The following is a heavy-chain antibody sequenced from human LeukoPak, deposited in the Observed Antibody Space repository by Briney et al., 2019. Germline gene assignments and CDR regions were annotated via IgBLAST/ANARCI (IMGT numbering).Heavy chain of an antibody. CDR1: GGTFSSYA. Sequence: ASVKVSCKASGGTFSSYAISWVRQAPGQGLEWMGRILPIFGTANYAQKFQGRVTITTDESTSTAYMELSSLRSEDTAVYYCARNKLPLGAFDIWGQGTMVTVSS. CDR2: ILPIFGTA. CDR3: ARNKLPLGAFDI. D-gene: IGHD1-7*01. V-gene: IGHV1-69*05. J-gene: IGHJ3*02.